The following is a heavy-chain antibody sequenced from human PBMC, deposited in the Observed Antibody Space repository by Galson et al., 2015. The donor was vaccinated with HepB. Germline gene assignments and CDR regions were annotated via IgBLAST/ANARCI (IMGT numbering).Heavy chain of an antibody. Sequence: SLRLSCAASGFTFSSYWMHWVRQAPGKGLVWVSRINSDGSSTSYADSVKGRFTISRDNAKNTLYLQMNSLRAEDTAVYYCARGPYSSGWYGPAEYYYYYGMDVWGQGTTVTVSS. D-gene: IGHD6-19*01. CDR1: GFTFSSYW. CDR2: INSDGSST. J-gene: IGHJ6*02. CDR3: ARGPYSSGWYGPAEYYYYYGMDV. V-gene: IGHV3-74*01.